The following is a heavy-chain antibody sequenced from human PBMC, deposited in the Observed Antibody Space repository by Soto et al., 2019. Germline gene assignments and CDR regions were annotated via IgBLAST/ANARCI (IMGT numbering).Heavy chain of an antibody. CDR1: GGSISSGGYY. J-gene: IGHJ4*02. V-gene: IGHV4-31*03. CDR2: IYYSGST. D-gene: IGHD3-10*01. Sequence: QVQLQESGPGLVKPSQTLSLTCTVSGGSISSGGYYWSWIRQHPGKGLEWIGYIYYSGSTYYNPSLKSRVXXSXDXXKNQFSLKLSSVTAADTAVYYCAGRYLWFGELLDYWGQGTLVTVSS. CDR3: AGRYLWFGELLDY.